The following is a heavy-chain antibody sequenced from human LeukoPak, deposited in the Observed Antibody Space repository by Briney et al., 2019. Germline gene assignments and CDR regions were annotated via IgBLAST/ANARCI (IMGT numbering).Heavy chain of an antibody. CDR2: ISSGGTTI. J-gene: IGHJ4*02. CDR3: ARVNSGSYFDY. Sequence: GGSLRLSCAASGYSFSTYEMNWVRQAPGQGLEWVSYISSGGTTINYAGTVKGRFTVSRDNANHSLYLQMNSLRAGDTAVYYCARVNSGSYFDYWGQGTLVTVSS. D-gene: IGHD1-26*01. V-gene: IGHV3-48*03. CDR1: GYSFSTYE.